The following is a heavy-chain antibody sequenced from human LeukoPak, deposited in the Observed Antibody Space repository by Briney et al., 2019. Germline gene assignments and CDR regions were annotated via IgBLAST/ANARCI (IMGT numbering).Heavy chain of an antibody. CDR3: AKVRSTCSSTSCYGDGAANYYYYYMDV. V-gene: IGHV3-30*02. Sequence: GGSLRLSCAASGFTFSTYGMHWVRQAPGKGLEWVAFIRYDGSNKYYADSVKGRFTISRDNSKNTLYLQMNSLGTEDTAVYYCAKVRSTCSSTSCYGDGAANYYYYYMDVWGKGTTVTVSS. J-gene: IGHJ6*03. CDR1: GFTFSTYG. D-gene: IGHD2-2*01. CDR2: IRYDGSNK.